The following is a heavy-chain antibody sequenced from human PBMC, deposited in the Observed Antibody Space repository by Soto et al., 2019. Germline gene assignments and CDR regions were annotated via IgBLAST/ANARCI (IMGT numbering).Heavy chain of an antibody. J-gene: IGHJ4*02. D-gene: IGHD3-22*01. CDR3: ARDGFRYYDSSGPFDY. V-gene: IGHV3-7*03. CDR1: GFTFSSYW. CDR2: IKQDGSEK. Sequence: GGSLRLSCAASGFTFSSYWMSWVRQAPGKGLEWVANIKQDGSEKYYVDSVKGRFTISRDNAKNSLYLQMNSLRAEDTAVYYCARDGFRYYDSSGPFDYWGQGTLVTVSS.